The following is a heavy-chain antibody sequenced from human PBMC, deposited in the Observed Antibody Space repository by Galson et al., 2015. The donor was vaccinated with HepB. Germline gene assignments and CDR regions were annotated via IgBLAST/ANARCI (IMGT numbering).Heavy chain of an antibody. CDR3: AREGLPPPGAVAGTCWFDP. V-gene: IGHV5-10-1*01. CDR1: GYSFTSYW. CDR2: IDPSDSYT. D-gene: IGHD6-19*01. Sequence: QSGAEVKKPGESLRISCKGSGYSFTSYWISWVRQMPGKGLEWMGRIDPSDSYTNYSPSFQGHVTISADKSISTAYLQWSSLKASDTAMYYCAREGLPPPGAVAGTCWFDPWGQGTLVTVSS. J-gene: IGHJ5*02.